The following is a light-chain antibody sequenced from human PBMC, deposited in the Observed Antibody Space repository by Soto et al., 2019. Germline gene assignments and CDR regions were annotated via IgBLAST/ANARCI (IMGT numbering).Light chain of an antibody. CDR1: SSDVGGYNY. Sequence: QSVLTQPASVSGSPGQSITISCTGTSSDVGGYNYVSWYQQHPGKAPQLMIYEVSNRPSGVSNRFSGSKSGKTASLTISGLQAEDEADYYCSSYTSSSTVIFGGGTKLTVL. V-gene: IGLV2-14*01. J-gene: IGLJ2*01. CDR2: EVS. CDR3: SSYTSSSTVI.